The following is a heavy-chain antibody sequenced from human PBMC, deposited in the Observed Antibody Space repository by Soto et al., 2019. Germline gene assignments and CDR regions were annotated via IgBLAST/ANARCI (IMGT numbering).Heavy chain of an antibody. CDR3: TTDRGDFWSGYYYGMDV. D-gene: IGHD3-3*01. V-gene: IGHV3-15*01. CDR1: GFTFSNAW. Sequence: EVQLVESGGGLVKPGGSLRLSCAASGFTFSNAWMSWVRQAPGKGLEWVGRIKSKTDGGTTDYAAPVKGRFTISRDDSKNTLYLQMNSLKTEDTAVYYCTTDRGDFWSGYYYGMDVWGQGTTVTVS. J-gene: IGHJ6*02. CDR2: IKSKTDGGTT.